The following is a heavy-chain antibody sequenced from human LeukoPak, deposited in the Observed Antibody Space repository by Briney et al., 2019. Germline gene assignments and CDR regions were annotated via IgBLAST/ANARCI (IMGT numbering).Heavy chain of an antibody. J-gene: IGHJ4*02. CDR2: IYYSGST. Sequence: SETLSLTCTVSGGSISSYYWSWIRQPPGKGLEWIGYIYYSGSTNYNPSLKSRVTISVDTSKNQFSLKLSSVTAADTAVYYCVRELKNYFDYWGQGTLVTVSS. CDR3: VRELKNYFDY. CDR1: GGSISSYY. V-gene: IGHV4-59*01.